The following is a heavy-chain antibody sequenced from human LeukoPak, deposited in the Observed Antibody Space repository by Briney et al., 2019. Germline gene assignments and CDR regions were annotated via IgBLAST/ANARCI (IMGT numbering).Heavy chain of an antibody. Sequence: PGGSLRLSCAASGFTISSYGMNWVRQAPRTGLEWVSVIFGSGDTTNYADSVKGRFTISRDRSKNTLYLEMHSLRADDTAVYYCAKDQKPDSGYDIDYWGQGTLVIVSS. V-gene: IGHV3-23*01. CDR1: GFTISSYG. CDR2: IFGSGDTT. J-gene: IGHJ4*02. CDR3: AKDQKPDSGYDIDY. D-gene: IGHD5-12*01.